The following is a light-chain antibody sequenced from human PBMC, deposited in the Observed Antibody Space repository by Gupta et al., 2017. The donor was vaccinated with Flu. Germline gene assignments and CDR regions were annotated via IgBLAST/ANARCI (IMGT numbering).Light chain of an antibody. CDR1: QSLSNNY. Sequence: GTRSLSPRERDTRSCRVSQSLSNNYLAWYQQKPGQAPRLLIYGIFNRATGIPDRFSGSGSGTDLTLTISRLEPEDFAVYYCLQYANIPLTFGGGTKLEIK. V-gene: IGKV3-20*01. CDR2: GIF. CDR3: LQYANIPLT. J-gene: IGKJ4*01.